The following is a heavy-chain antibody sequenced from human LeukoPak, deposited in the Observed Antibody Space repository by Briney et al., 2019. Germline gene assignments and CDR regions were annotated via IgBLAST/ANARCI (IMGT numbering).Heavy chain of an antibody. CDR2: IYSGGST. CDR1: GFTFGDHA. D-gene: IGHD3-9*01. V-gene: IGHV3-53*01. CDR3: ARSSHYDILTGYSEEDAFDI. Sequence: PGRSLRLSCSASGFTFGDHAMSWVRQAPGKGLEWVSVIYSGGSTDYADSVKGRFTISRDNSKNTLYLQMNSLRVEDTAVYYCARSSHYDILTGYSEEDAFDIWGQGTMVTVSS. J-gene: IGHJ3*02.